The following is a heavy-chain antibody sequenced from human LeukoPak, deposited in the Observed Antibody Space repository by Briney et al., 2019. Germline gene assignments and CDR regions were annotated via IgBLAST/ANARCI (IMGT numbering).Heavy chain of an antibody. Sequence: GPVKVSCKASGYTFTGYYMHWVRQAPGQGLEWMGWINPNSGGTNYAQKFQGRVTMTRDTSISTAYMELSRLRSDDTAVYYCARGREYYDSREISYWGQGTLVTVSS. D-gene: IGHD3-22*01. CDR2: INPNSGGT. J-gene: IGHJ4*02. CDR1: GYTFTGYY. V-gene: IGHV1-2*02. CDR3: ARGREYYDSREISY.